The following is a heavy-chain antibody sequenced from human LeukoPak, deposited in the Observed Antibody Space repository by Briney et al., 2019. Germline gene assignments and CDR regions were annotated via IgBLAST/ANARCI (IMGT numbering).Heavy chain of an antibody. J-gene: IGHJ4*02. CDR3: ARGALRFYYFDY. CDR1: GFTVSSNY. V-gene: IGHV3-53*01. CDR2: IYSGGST. Sequence: GGSLRLSCAASGFTVSSNYMSWVRQAPGKGLEWVSVIYSGGSTYYADSVKGRFTISRDNSKNTLYLQMNSLRAEDTAVYYCARGALRFYYFDYWAREPWSPSPQ. D-gene: IGHD3-3*01.